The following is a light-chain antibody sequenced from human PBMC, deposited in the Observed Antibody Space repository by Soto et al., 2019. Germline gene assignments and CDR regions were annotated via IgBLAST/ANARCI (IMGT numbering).Light chain of an antibody. CDR3: NSYTNSSTYV. CDR2: EVT. J-gene: IGLJ1*01. Sequence: QSVLTQPASVSGSPGQSITISCTGTSSDVGSYNFVSWYQQHPGKAPKLMIYEVTNRPSGVSNRFSGSKSGNTASLTISGLQAEDEADYYCNSYTNSSTYVFGTGTKLTVL. CDR1: SSDVGSYNF. V-gene: IGLV2-14*01.